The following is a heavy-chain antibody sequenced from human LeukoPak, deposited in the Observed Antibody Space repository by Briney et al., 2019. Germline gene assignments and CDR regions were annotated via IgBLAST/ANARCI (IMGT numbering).Heavy chain of an antibody. D-gene: IGHD3-10*01. CDR1: GFSFDDYA. Sequence: PGRSLRLSCAVSGFSFDDYAMHWVRQAPGKGLEWVSGISWNSGGIGYADSVKGRFTISRDNAKNSLYLQMNSLRVEDTALYCCAVAVFYGSGSYYIDYWGQGTLVTVSS. V-gene: IGHV3-9*01. CDR2: ISWNSGGI. CDR3: AVAVFYGSGSYYIDY. J-gene: IGHJ4*02.